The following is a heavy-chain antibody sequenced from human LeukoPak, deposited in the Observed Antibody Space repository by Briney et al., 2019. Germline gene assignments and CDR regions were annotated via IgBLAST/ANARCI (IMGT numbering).Heavy chain of an antibody. V-gene: IGHV4-34*01. Sequence: PSETLSLTCGVSGGFITAHSWTWIRLSPGKGLEWLGEVTHSGSTVYNPSLENRGTISVDTFKKQFLLRLTSVTAADTAIYYCARRKFYGSGTYARRGSVDYWSQGTLVTVSS. CDR1: GGFITAHS. CDR3: ARRKFYGSGTYARRGSVDY. D-gene: IGHD3-10*01. CDR2: VTHSGST. J-gene: IGHJ4*02.